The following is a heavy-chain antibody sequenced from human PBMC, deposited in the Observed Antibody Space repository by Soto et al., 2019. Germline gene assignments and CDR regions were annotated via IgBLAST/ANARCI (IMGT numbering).Heavy chain of an antibody. V-gene: IGHV5-51*01. D-gene: IGHD2-15*01. CDR3: ARVGIVVVVAATTDAFDI. J-gene: IGHJ3*02. Sequence: GESLKISCKGSGYSFTSYWIGWVRQMPGKGLEWMGIIYPGDSDTRYSPSFQGQVTISADKSISTAYLQWSSLKASDTAMYYCARVGIVVVVAATTDAFDIWGQGTMVTVSS. CDR2: IYPGDSDT. CDR1: GYSFTSYW.